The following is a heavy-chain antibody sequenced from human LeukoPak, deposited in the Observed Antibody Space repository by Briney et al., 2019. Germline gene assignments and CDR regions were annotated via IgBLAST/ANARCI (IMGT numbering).Heavy chain of an antibody. Sequence: ASVKVSCKASGYTFTSYYMHWVRQAPGQGLEWMGIINPSGGSTSYAQKFQGRVTMTSDTSTSTVYMELSSLRSEDTAVYYCARDRQEYQLLSDYYGMDVWGKGTTVTVSS. CDR2: INPSGGST. J-gene: IGHJ6*04. D-gene: IGHD2-2*01. CDR3: ARDRQEYQLLSDYYGMDV. CDR1: GYTFTSYY. V-gene: IGHV1-46*01.